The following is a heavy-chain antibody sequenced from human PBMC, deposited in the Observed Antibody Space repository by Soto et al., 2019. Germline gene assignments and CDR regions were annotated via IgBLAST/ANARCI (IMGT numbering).Heavy chain of an antibody. Sequence: PSETLSLTCIVSGDSITSYYWTWIRQPPGKGLEWIGSIHYTGYTNYSPSLKSRVTISVDTSKNQFSLRLTSVTAADTAVYYCARAPFGPYDSSGYYDYWGQGTLVTVSS. CDR1: GDSITSYY. V-gene: IGHV4-59*01. CDR2: IHYTGYT. CDR3: ARAPFGPYDSSGYYDY. J-gene: IGHJ4*02. D-gene: IGHD3-22*01.